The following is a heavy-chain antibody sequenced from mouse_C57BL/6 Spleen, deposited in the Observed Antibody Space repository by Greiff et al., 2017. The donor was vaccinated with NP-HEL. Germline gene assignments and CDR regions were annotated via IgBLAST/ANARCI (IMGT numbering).Heavy chain of an antibody. J-gene: IGHJ3*01. D-gene: IGHD2-4*01. CDR1: GYSITSGYY. Sequence: EVKLQESGPGLVKPSQSLSLTCSVTGYSITSGYYWNWIRQFPGNKLEWMGYISYDGSNNYNPSLKNRISITRDTSKNQFFLKLNSVTTEDTATYYCARMDYDYNEGCAYWGQGTLVTVSA. CDR2: ISYDGSN. CDR3: ARMDYDYNEGCAY. V-gene: IGHV3-6*01.